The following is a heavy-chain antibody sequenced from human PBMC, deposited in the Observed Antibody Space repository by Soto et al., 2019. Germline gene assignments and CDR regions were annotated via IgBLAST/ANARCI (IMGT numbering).Heavy chain of an antibody. CDR3: ARGSRYGSGKPIDY. CDR1: GFTFSSYA. D-gene: IGHD3-10*01. V-gene: IGHV3-30-3*01. Sequence: QVQLVESGGGVVQPGRSLRLSCAASGFTFSSYAMHWVRQAPGKGLEWVAVISYDGSNKYYADSVKGRFTISRDNSKNTLYLQMNSLRAEDMAVYYCARGSRYGSGKPIDYWGQGTLVTVSS. J-gene: IGHJ4*02. CDR2: ISYDGSNK.